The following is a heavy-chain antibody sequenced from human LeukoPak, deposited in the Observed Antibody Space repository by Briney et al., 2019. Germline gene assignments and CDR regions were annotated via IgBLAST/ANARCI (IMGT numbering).Heavy chain of an antibody. CDR2: IYPGDSDI. CDR3: ARRQGCSSTSCPPDY. V-gene: IGHV5-51*01. Sequence: GESLKISCKGSGYSFTTYWIGWVRQMPGKGLEWMGIIYPGDSDIRYSPSLQGQVTMSVDKSIGTAYLQWTSLKASDTAMYYCARRQGCSSTSCPPDYWGQGTLVTVSS. J-gene: IGHJ4*02. CDR1: GYSFTTYW. D-gene: IGHD2-2*01.